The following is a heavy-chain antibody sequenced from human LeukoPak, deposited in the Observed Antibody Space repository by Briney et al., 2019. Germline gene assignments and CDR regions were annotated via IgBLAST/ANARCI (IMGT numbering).Heavy chain of an antibody. V-gene: IGHV1-2*02. Sequence: GASVKVSCKASGYTFTVDYLHSVRQAPGQGLEWRGWINPNSGGTNYAQKFQGRVTMTRDTSISTAYMELSRLRSDDTAVYYCARLGPRGVWGKGTTVTVSS. CDR1: GYTFTVDY. J-gene: IGHJ6*04. CDR2: INPNSGGT. CDR3: ARLGPRGV. D-gene: IGHD3-10*01.